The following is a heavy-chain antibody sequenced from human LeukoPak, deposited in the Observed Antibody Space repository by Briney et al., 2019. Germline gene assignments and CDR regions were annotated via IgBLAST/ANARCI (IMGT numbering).Heavy chain of an antibody. CDR2: INPRGGST. CDR1: GYTFTTYY. J-gene: IGHJ4*02. CDR3: ARGPVVTPPYDY. D-gene: IGHD4-23*01. V-gene: IGHV1-46*01. Sequence: ASVKVSCKASGYTFTTYYIHWVRQAPGQGLEWMGIINPRGGSTTYSQNFQGRITMTRDTSTSTVYMELSSLRSEDTAVYYCARGPVVTPPYDYWGQGTRVTVSS.